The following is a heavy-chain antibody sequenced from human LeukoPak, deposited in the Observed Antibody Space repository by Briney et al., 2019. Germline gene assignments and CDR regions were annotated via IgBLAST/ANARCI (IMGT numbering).Heavy chain of an antibody. J-gene: IGHJ4*02. V-gene: IGHV3-33*01. CDR2: IWYDGSNK. Sequence: GGSLRLSCAASGFTFSSYGMHWVRQAPGKGLEWVAVIWYDGSNKYYADSVKGRFTISRDNSKNTLYLQMNSLRAEDTAVYYCAGREMVRGANFDYWGQGTLVTVSS. D-gene: IGHD3-10*01. CDR3: AGREMVRGANFDY. CDR1: GFTFSSYG.